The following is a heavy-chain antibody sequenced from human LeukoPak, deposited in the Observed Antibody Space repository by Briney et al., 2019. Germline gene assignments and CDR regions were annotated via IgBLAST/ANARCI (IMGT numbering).Heavy chain of an antibody. D-gene: IGHD5-24*01. CDR3: AKSKGGYNYDY. CDR1: GFTFSSYG. V-gene: IGHV3-30*18. J-gene: IGHJ4*02. Sequence: GGSLRLSCAASGFTFSSYGMHWVRQAPGKGLEWVAVISYDGSNKYYADSVKGRFTISRDNSKNTLYLQMDSLRAEDTAVYYCAKSKGGYNYDYWGQGTLVTVSS. CDR2: ISYDGSNK.